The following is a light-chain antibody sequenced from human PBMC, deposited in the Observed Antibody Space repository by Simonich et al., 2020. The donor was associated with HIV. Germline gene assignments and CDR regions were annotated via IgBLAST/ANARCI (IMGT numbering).Light chain of an antibody. Sequence: HSALTQPASVSGSPGQSITISCTGTSSDVGGYNYVCWYQQHPGKAPTLMIYDVSKRPSGVAIRFAGSKSGNTASLTISGLQAEDEADYYCSSYTSSSTWVFGGGTKLTVL. CDR3: SSYTSSSTWV. CDR2: DVS. CDR1: SSDVGGYNY. J-gene: IGLJ2*01. V-gene: IGLV2-14*03.